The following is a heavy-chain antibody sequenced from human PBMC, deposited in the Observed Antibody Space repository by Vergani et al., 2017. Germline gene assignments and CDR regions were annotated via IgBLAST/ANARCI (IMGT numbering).Heavy chain of an antibody. CDR1: GGTFSSNS. CDR3: ARPHGDILPPDPRRLDY. CDR2: IIPIFGTT. Sequence: QGQLAQSGAEVKTPGSSVKVSCKASGGTFSSNSISWVRQAPGQGLEWMGRIIPIFGTTSYAQKFQGRLTMTRDTSTSTVYMDLSNLRSEDTAVYYCARPHGDILPPDPRRLDYWGQGTLVTVSS. J-gene: IGHJ4*02. V-gene: IGHV1-69*05.